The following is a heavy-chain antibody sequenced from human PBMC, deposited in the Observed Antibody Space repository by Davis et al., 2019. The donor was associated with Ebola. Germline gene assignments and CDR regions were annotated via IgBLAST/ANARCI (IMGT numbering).Heavy chain of an antibody. V-gene: IGHV5-51*01. Sequence: KVSCKASGYRFTNYWIGWVRQMPGKGLEWMGIIYPGDSDTRYSPSFQGQVTISVDKSISTAYLQWSSLKASDSAMYYCARGGQQLDYFDYWGQGTLVTVSS. J-gene: IGHJ4*02. CDR2: IYPGDSDT. CDR3: ARGGQQLDYFDY. CDR1: GYRFTNYW. D-gene: IGHD6-13*01.